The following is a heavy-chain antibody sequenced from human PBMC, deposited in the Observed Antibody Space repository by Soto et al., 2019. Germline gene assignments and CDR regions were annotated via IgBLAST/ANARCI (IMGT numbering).Heavy chain of an antibody. D-gene: IGHD1-7*01. J-gene: IGHJ4*02. V-gene: IGHV4-4*07. Sequence: SETLSLTCTVSGGSISSYHWSWIRQSAGKGLEWIGRIYTSGNTHYNPSLKSRVTVSIDTSKNQFFLTVNSVTAADSAVYYCARESGDNWDYEAYWGQGTPVTVYS. CDR2: IYTSGNT. CDR1: GGSISSYH. CDR3: ARESGDNWDYEAY.